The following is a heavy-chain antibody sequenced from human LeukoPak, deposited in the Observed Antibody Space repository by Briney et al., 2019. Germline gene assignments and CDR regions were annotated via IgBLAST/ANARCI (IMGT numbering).Heavy chain of an antibody. J-gene: IGHJ3*02. CDR3: ASLIAAAGAFDI. CDR1: GGSFSGYY. V-gene: IGHV4-34*01. Sequence: SETLSLTCAVYGGSFSGYYWSWIRQPPGKGLEWIGEINHSGITSYNPSLKSRVTISVDTSKNQFSLKLSSATAADTAVYYCASLIAAAGAFDIWGQGTVVTVSS. CDR2: INHSGIT. D-gene: IGHD6-13*01.